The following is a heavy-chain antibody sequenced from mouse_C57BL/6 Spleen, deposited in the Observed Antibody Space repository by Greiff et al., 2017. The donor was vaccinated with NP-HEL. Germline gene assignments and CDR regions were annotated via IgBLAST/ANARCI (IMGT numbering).Heavy chain of an antibody. V-gene: IGHV1-82*01. J-gene: IGHJ4*01. CDR2: IYPGDGDT. Sequence: VQLQQSGPELVKPGASVKISCKASGYAFSNSWMNWVKQRPGKGLEWIGRIYPGDGDTNYNGKFKGKATLTADKSSSTAYIQLNSLTSEDSAVYFCARITGTFAMDYWGQGTSVTVSS. CDR3: ARITGTFAMDY. D-gene: IGHD4-1*01. CDR1: GYAFSNSW.